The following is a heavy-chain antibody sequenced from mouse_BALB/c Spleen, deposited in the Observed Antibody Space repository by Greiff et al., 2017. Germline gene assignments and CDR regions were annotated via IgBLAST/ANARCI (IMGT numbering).Heavy chain of an antibody. V-gene: IGHV1S137*01. CDR2: ISTYYCDA. D-gene: IGHD2-1*01. J-gene: IGHJ1*01. Sequence: VQLQQSGAELVRPGVSVKISCKGSGYTFTDYAMHWVKQSHAKSLEWIGVISTYYCDASYNQKFKGKATMTVDKSSSTAYMELARLTSEDSAIYYCARRRGNYYWYFDVWGAGTTVTVSS. CDR1: GYTFTDYA. CDR3: ARRRGNYYWYFDV.